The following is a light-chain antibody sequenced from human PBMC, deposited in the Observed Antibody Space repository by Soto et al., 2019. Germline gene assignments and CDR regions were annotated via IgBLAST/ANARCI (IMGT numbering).Light chain of an antibody. CDR2: EVI. CDR1: SSEVGGYNY. CDR3: SSYAGSNTPYV. V-gene: IGLV2-8*01. J-gene: IGLJ1*01. Sequence: QSALTQPPSASGSPGQSVTISCTGTSSEVGGYNYVSWYQQHPGKAPKLLIYEVIKRPSGVPDRFSASRSGNTASLTVSGLQTEDEADYYCSSYAGSNTPYVFGTGTKVTVL.